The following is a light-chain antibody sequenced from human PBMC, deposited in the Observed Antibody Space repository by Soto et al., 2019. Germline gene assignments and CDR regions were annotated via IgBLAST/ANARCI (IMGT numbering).Light chain of an antibody. CDR3: SSYTSSSTYV. V-gene: IGLV2-14*01. CDR2: EVS. J-gene: IGLJ1*01. Sequence: QSALTQPASVSGSPGQSNTISCTGTSSDVGGYNYVSWYQQHPGKAPKLMIYEVSNRPSGVSNRFSGSKSGNTASLTISGLQAEDAADYYCSSYTSSSTYVCGNGTKLTVL. CDR1: SSDVGGYNY.